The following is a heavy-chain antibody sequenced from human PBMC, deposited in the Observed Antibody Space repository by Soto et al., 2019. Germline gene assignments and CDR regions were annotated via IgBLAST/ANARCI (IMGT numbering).Heavy chain of an antibody. CDR3: AKGYCSSTSCSFDY. V-gene: IGHV3-23*01. CDR2: ISGTGETT. J-gene: IGHJ4*02. Sequence: GGSLRPSCAASGFTFTNFAMNWVRQAPGQGLEWVSVISGTGETTYNADSVKGRFTISRDNSMNTAFLQMNSLRAEDTALYYCAKGYCSSTSCSFDYWGQGTRVTVPQ. CDR1: GFTFTNFA. D-gene: IGHD2-2*01.